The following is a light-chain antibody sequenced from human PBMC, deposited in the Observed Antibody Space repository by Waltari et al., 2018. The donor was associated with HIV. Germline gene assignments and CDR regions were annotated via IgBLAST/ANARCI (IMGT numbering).Light chain of an antibody. J-gene: IGKJ5*01. CDR1: QSISTY. CDR2: AAS. Sequence: DIQMTQSPSSLSASVGDRVTITCRASQSISTYLNWYLQKPGKAPKLLIYAASSLLSGVPSRFSGSGSGTDFTLTISSLQPEDFATYYCQQSYSIPLTFGQGTRLEIK. V-gene: IGKV1-39*01. CDR3: QQSYSIPLT.